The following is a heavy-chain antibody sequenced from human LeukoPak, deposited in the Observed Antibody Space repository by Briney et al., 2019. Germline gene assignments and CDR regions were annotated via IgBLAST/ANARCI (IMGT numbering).Heavy chain of an antibody. J-gene: IGHJ4*02. Sequence: GASVKVSCKASGYTFTSYAISWVRQAPGQGLEWMGGIIPIFGTANYAQKFQGRVTITADESTSTAYMELSSLRSEDTAVYYCAKGYDSSGYSDYWGQGTLVTVSS. CDR1: GYTFTSYA. D-gene: IGHD3-22*01. CDR3: AKGYDSSGYSDY. V-gene: IGHV1-69*13. CDR2: IIPIFGTA.